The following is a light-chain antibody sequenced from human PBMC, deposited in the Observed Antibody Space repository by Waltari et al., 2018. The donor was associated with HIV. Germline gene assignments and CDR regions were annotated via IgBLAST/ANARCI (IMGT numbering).Light chain of an antibody. J-gene: IGLJ2*01. Sequence: YEVSQSPALSVSAGQRVTISCFGERVAEKIPSWYQQKPGQSPLLIIDERNRRPSWIPDRFSASKSGDTVTLTVSGTQPVDEADYFCQVWGNDIVVFGGGTRLTVL. V-gene: IGLV3-1*01. CDR3: QVWGNDIVV. CDR1: RVAEKI. CDR2: ERN.